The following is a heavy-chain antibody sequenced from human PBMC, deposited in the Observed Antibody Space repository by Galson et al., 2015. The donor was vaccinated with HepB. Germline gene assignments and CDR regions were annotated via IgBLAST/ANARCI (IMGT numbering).Heavy chain of an antibody. CDR1: GGSFSGYY. D-gene: IGHD1-1*01. CDR2: INPSGST. J-gene: IGHJ4*02. Sequence: SETLSLTCAVYGGSFSGYYWSWIRQPPGKGLEWIGEINPSGSTNYNPSLKSRVTISVDTSKNQFSLKLSSVTAADTAVYYCARGQRKKYWLERTTPIDYWGQGTLVTVSS. CDR3: ARGQRKKYWLERTTPIDY. V-gene: IGHV4-34*01.